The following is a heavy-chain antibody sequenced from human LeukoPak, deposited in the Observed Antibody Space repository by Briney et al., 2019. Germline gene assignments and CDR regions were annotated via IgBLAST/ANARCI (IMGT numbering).Heavy chain of an antibody. CDR1: GFTVSSNS. V-gene: IGHV3-53*01. CDR3: ARRAGAYSHPYDY. CDR2: IYSAGNT. D-gene: IGHD4/OR15-4a*01. Sequence: GSLRLSCTVSGFTVSSNSMSWVRQAPGKGLEWVSFIYSAGNTHYSDSVKGRFTISIDNSKNTLYLQMNSLRAEDTAVYYCARRAGAYSHPYDYWGQGTLDTVSS. J-gene: IGHJ4*02.